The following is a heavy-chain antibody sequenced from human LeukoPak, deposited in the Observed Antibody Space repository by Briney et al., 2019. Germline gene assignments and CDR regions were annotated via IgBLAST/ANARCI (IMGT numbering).Heavy chain of an antibody. J-gene: IGHJ4*02. CDR3: ARTIREQWLTIDH. D-gene: IGHD6-19*01. V-gene: IGHV3-7*04. CDR1: GFTFSNYW. CDR2: IKQDGSAK. Sequence: PGGSLRLSCAASGFTFSNYWMNWVRQAPGKGLEWVANIKQDGSAKYYVDSVKGRFTISRDNAKNSLYLQMNSLGAEDTAVYYCARTIREQWLTIDHWGQGTLVTFSS.